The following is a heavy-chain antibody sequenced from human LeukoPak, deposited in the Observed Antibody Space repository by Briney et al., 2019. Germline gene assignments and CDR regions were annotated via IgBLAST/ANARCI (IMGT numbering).Heavy chain of an antibody. V-gene: IGHV4-39*01. CDR1: GDSINNTSYY. Sequence: PSETLSLTCSVSGDSINNTSYYWGWIRQPPGKGLEWIANIFYSGSTYYNPSLKSRVTISVDTSKNQFSLKMNSVTAADTAVFYCARVATIFGVVKWGQGTLVTVSS. CDR2: IFYSGST. D-gene: IGHD3-3*01. J-gene: IGHJ4*02. CDR3: ARVATIFGVVK.